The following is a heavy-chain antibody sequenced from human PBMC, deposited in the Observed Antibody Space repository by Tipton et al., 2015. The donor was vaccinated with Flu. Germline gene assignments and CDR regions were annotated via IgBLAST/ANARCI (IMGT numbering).Heavy chain of an antibody. CDR1: GYSISCGYY. D-gene: IGHD3-10*01. Sequence: TLSLTCTVSGYSISCGYYWGWIRQPPGKGLEWIGSIYDSGSTYYNPSLKSRVTISLDTSKNQFSLKLSSVTAADTAVYYCARGTLWFGDTSGWFDPWGQGTLVTVSS. CDR2: IYDSGST. CDR3: ARGTLWFGDTSGWFDP. V-gene: IGHV4-38-2*02. J-gene: IGHJ5*02.